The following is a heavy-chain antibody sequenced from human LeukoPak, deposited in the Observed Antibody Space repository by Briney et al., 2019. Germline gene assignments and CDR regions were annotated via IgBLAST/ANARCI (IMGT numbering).Heavy chain of an antibody. J-gene: IGHJ6*03. V-gene: IGHV4-34*01. Sequence: SETLSLTCTVSGGSISSYYWSWIRQPPGKGLEWIGEINHSGSTNYNPSLKSRVTISVDTSKNQFSLKLSSVTAADTAVYYCARLVVPAASGYYYMDVWGKGTTVTISS. CDR1: GGSISSYY. D-gene: IGHD2-2*01. CDR3: ARLVVPAASGYYYMDV. CDR2: INHSGST.